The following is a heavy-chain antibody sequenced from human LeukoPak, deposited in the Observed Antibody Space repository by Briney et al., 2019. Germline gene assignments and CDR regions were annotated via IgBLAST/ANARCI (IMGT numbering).Heavy chain of an antibody. J-gene: IGHJ4*02. CDR1: GFTFSNAW. V-gene: IGHV3-74*01. Sequence: PGGSLRLSCAASGFTFSNAWIHWVRHAPGKGLVRVSRINGDGSSTSYAASVRGRFTISRDNAKNTLYLQMNSLRAEDTAVYYCARAGDYGDYYFDYWGQGTLVTVSS. CDR3: ARAGDYGDYYFDY. CDR2: INGDGSST. D-gene: IGHD4-17*01.